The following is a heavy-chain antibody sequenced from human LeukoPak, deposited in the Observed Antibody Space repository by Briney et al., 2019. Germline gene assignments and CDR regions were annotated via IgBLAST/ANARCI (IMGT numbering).Heavy chain of an antibody. Sequence: SETLSLTCTVSGVSISSYYWSWIRQPPGKGLEWIGYIYYSGSTNYNPSLKNRVTISVDTSKNQFSLKLSSVTAADTAVYYCARGLLTGLSWKFDPWGQGTLVTVSS. J-gene: IGHJ5*02. CDR1: GVSISSYY. D-gene: IGHD3-9*01. CDR2: IYYSGST. CDR3: ARGLLTGLSWKFDP. V-gene: IGHV4-59*01.